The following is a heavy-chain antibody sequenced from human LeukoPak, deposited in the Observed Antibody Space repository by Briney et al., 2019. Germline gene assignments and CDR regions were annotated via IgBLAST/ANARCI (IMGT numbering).Heavy chain of an antibody. J-gene: IGHJ4*02. CDR1: GFIFSSYD. D-gene: IGHD1-26*01. CDR2: IGTLNDA. V-gene: IGHV3-13*01. CDR3: ARDKIVGATNFDY. Sequence: GGSLRLSCAASGFIFSSYDMHWVRQVAGKGLEWVSSIGTLNDAYYSDSVKGRFTISRDNAKNSLFLQMNSLRVEDTAIYYCARDKIVGATNFDYWGQGTLVTVSS.